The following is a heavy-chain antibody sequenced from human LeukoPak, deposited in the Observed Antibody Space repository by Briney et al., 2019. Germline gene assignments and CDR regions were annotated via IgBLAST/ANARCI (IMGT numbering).Heavy chain of an antibody. CDR1: GYTLTELS. CDR3: ATDLVAVAGMGNDY. D-gene: IGHD6-19*01. J-gene: IGHJ4*02. Sequence: ASVKVSCKVSGYTLTELSMHWVRQAPGKGREWMGGFDPEDGETIYAQKFQGRVTMTEDTSTDTAYMELSSLRSEDTAVYYCATDLVAVAGMGNDYWGQGTLVTVSS. V-gene: IGHV1-24*01. CDR2: FDPEDGET.